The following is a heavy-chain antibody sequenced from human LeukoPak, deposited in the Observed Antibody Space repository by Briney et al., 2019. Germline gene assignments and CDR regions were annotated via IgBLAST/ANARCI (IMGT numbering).Heavy chain of an antibody. Sequence: PGGSLRLSCAASGFTVSSNYMSWVRQAPGKGLEWVSVIYSGGSTYYADSVKGRFTISRDNSKNTLYLQMNSLRAEDTAVYYCAREMGSSGWRPFDYWGQGTLVTVSS. CDR2: IYSGGST. CDR3: AREMGSSGWRPFDY. V-gene: IGHV3-53*01. CDR1: GFTVSSNY. D-gene: IGHD6-19*01. J-gene: IGHJ4*02.